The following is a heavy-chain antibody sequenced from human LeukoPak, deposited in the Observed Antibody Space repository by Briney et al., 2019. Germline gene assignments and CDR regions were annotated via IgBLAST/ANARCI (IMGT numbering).Heavy chain of an antibody. CDR2: ISRSGSDI. V-gene: IGHV3-48*03. Sequence: PGGSLRHSSVPPRGTSTGSEIKWVPQAPGKGLEWISKISRSGSDIDYADSVKGRFTFTRDNAKNSLYLQMNSLRAEDTAVYNCLRASYSNPCYYYGPEGRGQGTTVTVSS. D-gene: IGHD4-11*01. CDR1: RGTSTGSE. J-gene: IGHJ6*02. CDR3: LRASYSNPCYYYGPEG.